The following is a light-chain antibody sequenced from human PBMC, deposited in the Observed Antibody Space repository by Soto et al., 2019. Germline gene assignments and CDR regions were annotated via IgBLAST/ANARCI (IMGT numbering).Light chain of an antibody. CDR3: QQNYSLPPST. V-gene: IGKV1-39*01. CDR2: ATS. CDR1: QNVAHF. Sequence: DIQMTQSPSSLSASVGDRVTITCRASQNVAHFLNWYQQKPGKAPKLLIYATSSLHSGVPSRFSGSGFGTDFTLTISSLQTEDFATYYCQQNYSLPPSTFGQGTRLEIK. J-gene: IGKJ5*01.